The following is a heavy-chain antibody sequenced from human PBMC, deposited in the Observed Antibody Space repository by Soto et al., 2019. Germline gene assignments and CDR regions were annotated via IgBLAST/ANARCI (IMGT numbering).Heavy chain of an antibody. CDR2: IYPGDSET. D-gene: IGHD3-10*01. V-gene: IGHV5-51*01. CDR3: ARRQVWFGELLHAFDI. Sequence: GESLNISCKGSGDGFTSYWIVLVRQMPGKGLEWMGIIYPGDSETRYSPSFQGQVTISADKSISTVYLQWSSLKASDTAMYYCARRQVWFGELLHAFDIWGQGTMVTVSS. CDR1: GDGFTSYW. J-gene: IGHJ3*02.